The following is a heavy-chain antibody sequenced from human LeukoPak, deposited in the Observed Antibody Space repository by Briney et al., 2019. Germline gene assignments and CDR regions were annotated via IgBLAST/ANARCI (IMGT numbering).Heavy chain of an antibody. CDR3: AKEFSSHFDY. V-gene: IGHV3-30*18. CDR1: GFTLSSYD. Sequence: GGSLRLSCAASGFTLSSYDMDWVRQTPGKGLEWVAVISYDGGNEYYADSVKGRFTISRDNSKNTLYLQMNSLRAEDTAVYYCAKEFSSHFDYWGQGTLVTVSS. J-gene: IGHJ4*02. D-gene: IGHD2-2*01. CDR2: ISYDGGNE.